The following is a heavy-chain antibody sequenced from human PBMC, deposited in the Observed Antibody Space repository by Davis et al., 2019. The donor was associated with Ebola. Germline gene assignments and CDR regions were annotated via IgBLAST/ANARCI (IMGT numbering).Heavy chain of an antibody. CDR2: IDPIFATT. J-gene: IGHJ6*03. V-gene: IGHV1-69*13. CDR3: ARNSDHYYYYMDV. D-gene: IGHD1/OR15-1a*01. CDR1: GGTFGSYG. Sequence: AASVKVSCKASGGTFGSYGIRWVRRAPGQGLEWMGGIDPIFATTNYAQKFQDRVTITADESKSTAYMGMSGLRSEDTATYYCARNSDHYYYYMDVWGEGTTVTVYS.